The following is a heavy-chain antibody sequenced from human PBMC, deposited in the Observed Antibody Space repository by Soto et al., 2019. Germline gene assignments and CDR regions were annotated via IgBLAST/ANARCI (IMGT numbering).Heavy chain of an antibody. CDR2: INHSGST. J-gene: IGHJ5*02. V-gene: IGHV4-34*01. Sequence: QVQLQQWGAGLLKPSETLSLTCAVYGGSFSGYYWSWIRQPPGKGLGWIGEINHSGSTNYNPSLKSRVTISVDTSKNQFSLKLSSVTAADTAVYYCARAPYGSGSWFDPWGQGTLVTVSS. CDR1: GGSFSGYY. D-gene: IGHD3-10*01. CDR3: ARAPYGSGSWFDP.